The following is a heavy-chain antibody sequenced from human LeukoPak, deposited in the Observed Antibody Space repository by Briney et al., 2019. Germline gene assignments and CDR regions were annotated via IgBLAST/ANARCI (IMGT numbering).Heavy chain of an antibody. CDR2: IYNDGST. CDR3: ARNILFAFDI. D-gene: IGHD2/OR15-2a*01. CDR1: GLTVSSSY. Sequence: GGSLRLSCAASGLTVSSSYMSWVRQAPGKGLEWVSIIYNDGSTYYADSMKGRFTISRDNSKNTLYLQVNSLRAEDTAVYYCARNILFAFDIWGQGTMVTVSS. V-gene: IGHV3-53*01. J-gene: IGHJ3*02.